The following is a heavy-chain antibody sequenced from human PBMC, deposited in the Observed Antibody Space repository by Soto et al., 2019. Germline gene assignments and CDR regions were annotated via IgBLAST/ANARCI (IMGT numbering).Heavy chain of an antibody. J-gene: IGHJ4*02. D-gene: IGHD2-21*01. Sequence: GGSRRLACRTSGFNFSSYGMPCVRQAPGKGLEWVAVISYDASNKHYANSVNGRFTISRHNSKNTLYLQMNSLRAEAAAVYYCAKDYSRGFDYWGQGTLVTVSS. CDR1: GFNFSSYG. CDR3: AKDYSRGFDY. CDR2: ISYDASNK. V-gene: IGHV3-30*18.